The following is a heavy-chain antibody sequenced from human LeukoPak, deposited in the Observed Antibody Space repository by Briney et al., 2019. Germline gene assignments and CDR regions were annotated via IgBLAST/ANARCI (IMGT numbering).Heavy chain of an antibody. CDR1: GFTFSSYS. Sequence: GGSLRLSCAASGFTFSSYSMNWVRQAPGKGLEWVSSISSSSSYIYYADSVKGRFTISRDNAKNSLYLQMNSLRAEDTAVYYCARELVDYVWGSYRFGGYYGMDVWGQGTTVTVSS. J-gene: IGHJ6*02. V-gene: IGHV3-21*01. CDR3: ARELVDYVWGSYRFGGYYGMDV. CDR2: ISSSSSYI. D-gene: IGHD3-16*02.